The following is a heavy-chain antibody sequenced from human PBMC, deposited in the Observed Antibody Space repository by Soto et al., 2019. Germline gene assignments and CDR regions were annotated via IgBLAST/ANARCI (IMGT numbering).Heavy chain of an antibody. D-gene: IGHD1-26*01. V-gene: IGHV1-18*01. Sequence: QVQLVQSGAEVKKPGASVKVSCKASGYTFTSYGISWVRQAPGQGLEWMGWISAYNGNTNYAQKLQGRVTMTTDTSTSTAYMELRSLRSADTAVYYCARDREWELLEPYYYYYGMDVWGQGTTVTVSS. CDR1: GYTFTSYG. CDR3: ARDREWELLEPYYYYYGMDV. CDR2: ISAYNGNT. J-gene: IGHJ6*02.